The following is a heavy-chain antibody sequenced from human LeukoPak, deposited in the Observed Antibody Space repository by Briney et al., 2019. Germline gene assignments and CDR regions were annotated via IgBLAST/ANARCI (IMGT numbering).Heavy chain of an antibody. J-gene: IGHJ4*02. CDR1: GYTFTSYY. V-gene: IGHV1-46*01. Sequence: ASVKVSCKASGYTFTSYYMRWVRQAPGQGLEWMGIINPSGGGTSYAQKFQGGVTMTTETSTSTAYMELRSLRSDDTAVYYCARERVHLSYFDYWGQGTLVTVSS. CDR2: INPSGGGT. CDR3: ARERVHLSYFDY.